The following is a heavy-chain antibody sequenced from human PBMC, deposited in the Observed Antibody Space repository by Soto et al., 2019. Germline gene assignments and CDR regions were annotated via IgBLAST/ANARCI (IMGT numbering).Heavy chain of an antibody. CDR1: SDYISGLY. V-gene: IGHV4-4*07. Sequence: SETLSLTCSVSSDYISGLYWTWILHPSGNGLEWIGRIYSSGETNYNPSLTGRVIMSLDTSKNQFSLNLTSVTAADTAVYYCARASQCKSYFDCFAWLDYWGQGTLVTVSS. CDR2: IYSSGET. D-gene: IGHD3-9*01. CDR3: ARASQCKSYFDCFAWLDY. J-gene: IGHJ4*02.